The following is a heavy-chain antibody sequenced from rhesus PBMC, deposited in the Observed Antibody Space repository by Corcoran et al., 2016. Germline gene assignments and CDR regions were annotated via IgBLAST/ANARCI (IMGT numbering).Heavy chain of an antibody. J-gene: IGHJ4*01. CDR3: ARAEDTVGTVAFDY. CDR2: IYGSGSRP. CDR1: GGSISSSY. Sequence: QLQLQESGPGLVKPSETLSVTCAVSGGSISSSYWSWIRQAPGTGLEWIGYIYGSGSRPNYNPSRKSRVTRSVDTSKNQLSLKLSSVTAADTAVYYCARAEDTVGTVAFDYWGQGVLVTVSS. D-gene: IGHD5-30*01. V-gene: IGHV4-169*01.